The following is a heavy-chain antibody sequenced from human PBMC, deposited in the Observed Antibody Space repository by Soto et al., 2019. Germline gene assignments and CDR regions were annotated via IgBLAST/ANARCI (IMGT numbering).Heavy chain of an antibody. V-gene: IGHV3-23*01. J-gene: IGHJ4*02. Sequence: GGSLRLSCAASGFTFSSYAMSWVRQAPGKGLEWVSAISGRTGGTYYADSVKGRFTISRDNSKNTLYLQMNSLRAEDTAVYYCVKDKTGYSNHGAFDYRGQGTLVTVSS. CDR1: GFTFSSYA. D-gene: IGHD4-4*01. CDR3: VKDKTGYSNHGAFDY. CDR2: ISGRTGGT.